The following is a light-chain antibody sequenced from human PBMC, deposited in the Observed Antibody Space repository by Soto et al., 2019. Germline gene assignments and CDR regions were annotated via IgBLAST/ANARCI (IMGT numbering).Light chain of an antibody. V-gene: IGKV3-20*01. J-gene: IGKJ3*01. CDR3: QQFGSSPGFT. Sequence: EIVLTQSPGTLSLSPGERATLSCRASQSINNRYLAWYQQKPGQAPRLLIYAASRRATGIPARFSGSGSGTDFSLTISRLEPEDFAVYYCQQFGSSPGFTFGPGTKVDSK. CDR1: QSINNRY. CDR2: AAS.